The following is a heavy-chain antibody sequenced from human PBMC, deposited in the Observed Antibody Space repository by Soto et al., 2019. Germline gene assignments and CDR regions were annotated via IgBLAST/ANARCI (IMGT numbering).Heavy chain of an antibody. CDR3: ARLRIPAAASS. CDR2: IYHTGST. J-gene: IGHJ4*02. CDR1: GGSISRGGYF. Sequence: QVQLQESGPGLVKPSQTLSLTCTVSGGSISRGGYFWSWIRQHPGKGLEWIGYIYHTGSTYYNPSLKGRVTISVDSSKNQFSLRLTSVTAAHTAVYYCARLRIPAAASSWGQGTLLTVSS. V-gene: IGHV4-31*03. D-gene: IGHD6-13*01.